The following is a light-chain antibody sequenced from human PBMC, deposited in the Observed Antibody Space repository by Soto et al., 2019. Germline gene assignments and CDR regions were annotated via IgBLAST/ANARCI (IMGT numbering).Light chain of an antibody. CDR3: QQSYSTPPYT. J-gene: IGKJ2*01. Sequence: DIQMTQSPSSLSASVGNRVTITCRASQTIITYLNWYQQKPGTAPKLLIYAASNLQRGVPSRFXGSGSGTHFTLTISSLQPEDVGVYYCQQSYSTPPYTFGPGTKVEI. CDR1: QTIITY. V-gene: IGKV1-39*01. CDR2: AAS.